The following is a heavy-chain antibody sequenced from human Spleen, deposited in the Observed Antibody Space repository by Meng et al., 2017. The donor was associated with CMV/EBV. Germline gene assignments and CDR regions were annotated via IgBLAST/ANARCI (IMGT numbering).Heavy chain of an antibody. CDR3: AREELYCSGGRCYSGYYYGMDV. D-gene: IGHD2-15*01. J-gene: IGHJ6*02. CDR1: GYTFTNYY. Sequence: ASVKVSCKASGYTFTNYYMHWVRQAPGQGLEWMGVINPSGDSTTHAQKLQGRLTMTRDTSTSTVYMELSSLRSEDTAMYYCAREELYCSGGRCYSGYYYGMDVWGQGTTVTVSS. CDR2: INPSGDST. V-gene: IGHV1-46*04.